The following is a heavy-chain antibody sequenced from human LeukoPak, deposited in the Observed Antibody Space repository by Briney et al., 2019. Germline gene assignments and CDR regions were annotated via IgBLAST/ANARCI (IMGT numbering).Heavy chain of an antibody. CDR3: ARQGYDILTGYIDAFDI. J-gene: IGHJ3*02. D-gene: IGHD3-9*01. CDR1: GGSISSYY. CDR2: IYYSGTT. Sequence: SETLSLTCTVSGGSISSYYWSWIRQPPGKGLEWVGYIYYSGTTNYNPSLKSRVTISIDTSKNQFSLKLRSVTAADTAIYYCARQGYDILTGYIDAFDIWGQGTMVTVSS. V-gene: IGHV4-59*08.